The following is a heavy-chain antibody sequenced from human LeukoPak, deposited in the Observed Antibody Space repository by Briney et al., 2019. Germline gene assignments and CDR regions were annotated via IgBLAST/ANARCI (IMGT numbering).Heavy chain of an antibody. J-gene: IGHJ5*02. V-gene: IGHV4-30-4*01. Sequence: PSQTLSLTCTVSGGSISRGDYYWSWIRQPPGKGLEWIGYIYYSGSTYYNPSLKSRVTISVDTSKNQFSLKLSSVTAADTAVYYCARDYGDSGNNWFDPWGQGTLVTVSS. CDR3: ARDYGDSGNNWFDP. CDR1: GGSISRGDYY. D-gene: IGHD4-17*01. CDR2: IYYSGST.